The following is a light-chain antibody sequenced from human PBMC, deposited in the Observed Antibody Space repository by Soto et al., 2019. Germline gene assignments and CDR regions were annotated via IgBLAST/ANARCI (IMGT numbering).Light chain of an antibody. Sequence: QTVVTQEPSFSVSPGRTVTLTCGLSSGSVSTSYYPSWYQQTPGQAPRTLIYSTNTRSSGVPDRFSGSILGNKAALTITGAQADDEYDYYCVLYIGSGIWVFGGGTKRTVL. CDR2: STN. V-gene: IGLV8-61*01. CDR3: VLYIGSGIWV. J-gene: IGLJ3*02. CDR1: SGSVSTSYY.